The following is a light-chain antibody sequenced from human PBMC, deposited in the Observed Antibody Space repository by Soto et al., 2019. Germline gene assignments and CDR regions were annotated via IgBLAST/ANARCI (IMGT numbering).Light chain of an antibody. CDR3: QQYNNWPET. J-gene: IGKJ1*01. CDR2: GAS. Sequence: EIMMTQSPATLSVCPGERATLSCRASQSVSSNLAWYQQKPGQAPRLLVYGASTRATGIPARFSGSGSGTEFTLTISSLQSEDFAVYYCQQYNNWPETFGQGTKVEIK. CDR1: QSVSSN. V-gene: IGKV3-15*01.